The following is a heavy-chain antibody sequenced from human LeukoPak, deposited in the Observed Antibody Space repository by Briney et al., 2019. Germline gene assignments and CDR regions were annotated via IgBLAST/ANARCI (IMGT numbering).Heavy chain of an antibody. CDR2: ISGSGGST. Sequence: PGGSLRLSCAASGFTFSSYAMSWVRQAPGKGLEWVSAISGSGGSTYYADSVKGRFTISRDNSKNTLYLQMNSLRAEDTAVYYCVCSGGPLAHNYYDSSGYDYWGQGTLVTVSS. D-gene: IGHD3-22*01. CDR1: GFTFSSYA. J-gene: IGHJ4*02. CDR3: VCSGGPLAHNYYDSSGYDY. V-gene: IGHV3-23*01.